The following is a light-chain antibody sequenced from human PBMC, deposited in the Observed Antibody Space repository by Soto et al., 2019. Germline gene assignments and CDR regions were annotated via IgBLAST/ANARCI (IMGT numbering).Light chain of an antibody. CDR3: NSFTATSTLI. V-gene: IGLV2-14*03. CDR1: SSDVCGYNF. CDR2: DVT. Sequence: QSALTQPASVSGSPGQSITISCTGSSSDVCGYNFVSWYQQHPGKAPKLLIYDVTNRPSGVSTRFSGSKSGNTASLTVSGLQSEDEADYYCNSFTATSTLIFGGGTKLTVL. J-gene: IGLJ2*01.